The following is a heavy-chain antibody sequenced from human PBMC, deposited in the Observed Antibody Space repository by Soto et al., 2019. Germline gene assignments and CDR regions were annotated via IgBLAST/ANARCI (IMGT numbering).Heavy chain of an antibody. J-gene: IGHJ4*02. CDR1: GYTFTSYG. Sequence: QVQLVQSGAEVKKPGASVKVSCKASGYTFTSYGISWVRQAPGQGLEWMGWISAYNGKTNYAQKLQGRVTITTDTSASAANMELNSLISDDTAEDYGARDHPLEISAACRTTFDYWGQGTLVTVSS. CDR3: ARDHPLEISAACRTTFDY. D-gene: IGHD2-2*01. V-gene: IGHV1-18*01. CDR2: ISAYNGKT.